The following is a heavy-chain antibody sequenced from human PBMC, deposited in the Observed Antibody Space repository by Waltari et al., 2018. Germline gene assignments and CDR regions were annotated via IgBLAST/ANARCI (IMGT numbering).Heavy chain of an antibody. V-gene: IGHV3-30*04. CDR1: EFTFRSSV. CDR2: ISYNERNI. D-gene: IGHD3-22*01. Sequence: QVQLVESGGGVVQPGRSLRLSCAASEFTFRSSVMPWVRQAPGKGLEWVAVISYNERNIYYVDSVKGRFIISRDNSRKMLYLQMNSLRTEDTAVYYCARDYCDRTNCHGMDVWGQGTTVTVSS. J-gene: IGHJ6*02. CDR3: ARDYCDRTNCHGMDV.